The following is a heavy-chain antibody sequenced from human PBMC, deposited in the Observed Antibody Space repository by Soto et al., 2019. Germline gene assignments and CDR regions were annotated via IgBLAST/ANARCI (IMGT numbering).Heavy chain of an antibody. V-gene: IGHV4-59*01. CDR3: SRVAGYYGDYPNFDY. CDR1: GSSISSYY. CDR2: IYYSGST. J-gene: IGHJ4*02. Sequence: PSETLSLTCIVSGSSISSYYWSWIRQPPGKGLEWIGNIYYSGSTNYNPSLKSRVTISVDTSKKQFSLKLTSVTAADTAVYYCSRVAGYYGDYPNFDYWGQGTRVTVSS. D-gene: IGHD4-17*01.